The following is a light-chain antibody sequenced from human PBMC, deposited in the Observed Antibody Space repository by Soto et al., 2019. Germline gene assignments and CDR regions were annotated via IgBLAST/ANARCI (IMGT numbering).Light chain of an antibody. V-gene: IGKV3-20*01. CDR1: QTVSSNS. Sequence: ENVLTQSPGTLSLSPGERATLSCRASQTVSSNSLAWYQQKPGQAPRFLIYGASHRAIGIPDRFSGSGSGTDFTLTSSRLEPEDFAVYYCLQYANSPVTFGPGTKVDIK. CDR3: LQYANSPVT. CDR2: GAS. J-gene: IGKJ3*01.